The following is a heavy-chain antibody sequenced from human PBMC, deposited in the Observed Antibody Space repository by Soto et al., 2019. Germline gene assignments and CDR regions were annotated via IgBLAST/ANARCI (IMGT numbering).Heavy chain of an antibody. D-gene: IGHD6-6*01. CDR2: IYHSGST. CDR1: GGSISSGGYF. V-gene: IGHV4-30-2*01. Sequence: QLQLQESGSGLVKPSQTLSLTCAVSGGSISSGGYFWSWIRQPPGKGLEWIGYIYHSGSTYYNPYLKSRVTISVDRSKNQFSLKLSSVTAADKAVYYCASVPGPWGQGTLVTVSS. CDR3: ASVPGP. J-gene: IGHJ5*02.